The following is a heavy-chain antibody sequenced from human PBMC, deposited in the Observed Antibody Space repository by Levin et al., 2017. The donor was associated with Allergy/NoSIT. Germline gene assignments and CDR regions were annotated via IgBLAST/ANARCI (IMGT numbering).Heavy chain of an antibody. Sequence: ETLSLTCAASGFTFSSYAMHWVRQAPGKGLEYVSAISSNGGSTYYANSVKGRFTISRDNSKNTLYLQMGSLRAEDMAVYYCARDTRGGYGGYNFDYWGQGTLVTVSS. CDR1: GFTFSSYA. D-gene: IGHD5-12*01. V-gene: IGHV3-64*01. J-gene: IGHJ4*02. CDR3: ARDTRGGYGGYNFDY. CDR2: ISSNGGST.